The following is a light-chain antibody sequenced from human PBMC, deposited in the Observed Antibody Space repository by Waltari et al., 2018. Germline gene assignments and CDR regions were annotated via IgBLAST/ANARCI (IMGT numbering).Light chain of an antibody. J-gene: IGKJ1*01. Sequence: DIQMTQSPSSLSASVGDRVIITCRASQGISTHLAWYQKKPGKVPRLLIFGTSTLPAGVPSRFSGSGFGTEFTLIISSLQTEDVASYYCQNYDRAPWTFGQGTKVEIK. CDR3: QNYDRAPWT. CDR1: QGISTH. V-gene: IGKV1-27*01. CDR2: GTS.